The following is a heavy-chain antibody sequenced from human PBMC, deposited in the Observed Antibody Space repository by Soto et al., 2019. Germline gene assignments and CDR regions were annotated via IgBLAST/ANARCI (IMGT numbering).Heavy chain of an antibody. J-gene: IGHJ4*02. V-gene: IGHV2-5*02. Sequence: QITLKESGPTLVKPTQTLTLTCTFSGFSLRSTRMAVGWIRQPPGKALEWLALIYWDDDKRYSPFLKSRLTITKDTSKNQVVLTMSDMDPVDTARYYCAHIVVAGLGYYFDYWRQGTLDTVSS. CDR1: GFSLRSTRMA. CDR2: IYWDDDK. D-gene: IGHD6-19*01. CDR3: AHIVVAGLGYYFDY.